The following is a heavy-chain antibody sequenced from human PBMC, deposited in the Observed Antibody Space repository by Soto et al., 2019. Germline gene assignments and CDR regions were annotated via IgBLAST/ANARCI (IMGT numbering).Heavy chain of an antibody. CDR3: ARSALTIFGVGYYGMDV. CDR2: IYYSGST. J-gene: IGHJ6*02. V-gene: IGHV4-30-4*01. CDR1: GGSISSGDYY. Sequence: QVQLQESGPGLVKPSQTLSLTCTVSGGSISSGDYYWSWIRQRPGKGLEWIGYIYYSGSTYYNPSLKSRVTISVDTAKNQFSLKLSSVTAADTAVYYCARSALTIFGVGYYGMDVWGQGTTVTVSS. D-gene: IGHD3-3*01.